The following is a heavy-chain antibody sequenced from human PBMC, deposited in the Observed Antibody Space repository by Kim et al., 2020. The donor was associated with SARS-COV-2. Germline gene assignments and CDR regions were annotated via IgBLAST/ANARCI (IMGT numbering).Heavy chain of an antibody. J-gene: IGHJ6*02. V-gene: IGHV4-59*08. CDR2: ISYSGNT. D-gene: IGHD3-3*01. CDR3: ARHEIIPAYQYGMDV. Sequence: SETLSLTCTVSGASISSYYWSWIRQPPGKGLEWIGYISYSGNTLYKSSLKSRVTISRDTSKNHFSLELRSMTAADTAVYYCARHEIIPAYQYGMDVWGQGTTVTVSS. CDR1: GASISSYY.